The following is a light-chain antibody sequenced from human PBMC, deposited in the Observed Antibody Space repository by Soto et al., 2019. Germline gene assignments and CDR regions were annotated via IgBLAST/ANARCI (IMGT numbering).Light chain of an antibody. CDR2: DAS. V-gene: IGKV3D-11*01. J-gene: IGKJ5*01. CDR1: QGVNSY. CDR3: QQRTNWHIT. Sequence: EIVLTQPPAILSLSPGERATLSCRASQGVNSYLAWYQQKPGQAPRLLIYDASYRATGIPARFSGSGPGTDFTLTISGLEPEDFAVYYCQQRTNWHITFGQGTRLEIK.